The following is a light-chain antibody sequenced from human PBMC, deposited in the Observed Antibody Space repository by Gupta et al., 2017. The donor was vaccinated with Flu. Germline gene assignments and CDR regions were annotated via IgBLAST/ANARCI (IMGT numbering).Light chain of an antibody. CDR1: QSVSSSH. J-gene: IGKJ2*01. Sequence: EIVLPQSPGTLSLSPGGRATLSCRASQSVSSSHLTWYQQKPGQAPRLLIYGASIRATGIPDRFSGSGYGTDFTLATGSLEPEDLALGDCPQCCTSPAIGQGTNLEIE. CDR2: GAS. CDR3: PQCCTSPA. V-gene: IGKV3-20*01.